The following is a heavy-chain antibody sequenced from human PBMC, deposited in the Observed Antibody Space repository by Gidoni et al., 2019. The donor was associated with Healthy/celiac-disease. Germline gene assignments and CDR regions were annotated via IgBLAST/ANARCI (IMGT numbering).Heavy chain of an antibody. CDR1: GGPFSSYA. Sequence: QVQLVQSGAEVKKPGSSVKVSCKASGGPFSSYAISWVRQAPGQGLEWMGGIIPIFGTANYAQKFQGRVTITADKSTSTAYMELSSLRSEDTAVYYCARVEDIVVVPAAIRGSNYYYGMDVWGQGTTVTVSS. J-gene: IGHJ6*02. V-gene: IGHV1-69*06. D-gene: IGHD2-2*02. CDR2: IIPIFGTA. CDR3: ARVEDIVVVPAAIRGSNYYYGMDV.